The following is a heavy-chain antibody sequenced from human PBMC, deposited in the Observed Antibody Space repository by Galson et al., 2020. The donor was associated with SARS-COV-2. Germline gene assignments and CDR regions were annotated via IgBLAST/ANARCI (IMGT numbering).Heavy chain of an antibody. CDR1: GGSISSSSYY. V-gene: IGHV4-39*01. J-gene: IGHJ4*02. CDR2: IYYSGST. D-gene: IGHD6-13*01. CDR3: ARSQGSSGTTSLDF. Sequence: SETLSLTCTVSGGSISSSSYYWGWIRQPPGKGLEWIGSIYYSGSTYNNPSLKSRVSISVDTSKNQFSLKLTSVTAADTAVYYCARSQGSSGTTSLDFWGQGTLLTVSS.